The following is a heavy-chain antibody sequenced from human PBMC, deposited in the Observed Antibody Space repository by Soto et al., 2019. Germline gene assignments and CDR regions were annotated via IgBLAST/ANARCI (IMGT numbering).Heavy chain of an antibody. Sequence: AEPISLNCTIARGSIISGAYYWSWIRQHPGKGLEWIGYIYYSGSTYYNPSLKSRVTISVDTSKNQFSLKLSSVIAADTAVYYCARDIYYYDTSRAFDIWGQGTMVT. D-gene: IGHD3-22*01. CDR2: IYYSGST. CDR3: ARDIYYYDTSRAFDI. J-gene: IGHJ3*02. CDR1: RGSIISGAYY. V-gene: IGHV4-31*03.